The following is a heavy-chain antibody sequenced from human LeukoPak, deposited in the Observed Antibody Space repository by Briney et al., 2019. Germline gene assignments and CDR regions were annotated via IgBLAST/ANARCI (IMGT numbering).Heavy chain of an antibody. CDR3: ARRDGGNSYYYYYGMDV. J-gene: IGHJ6*02. CDR1: GGTFSSYA. D-gene: IGHD4-23*01. CDR2: IIPIFGTA. V-gene: IGHV1-69*01. Sequence: SVKMSCKASGGTFSSYAISWVRQAPGQGLEWMGGIIPIFGTANYAQKFQGRVTITADESTSTAYMELSSLRSEDTAVYYCARRDGGNSYYYYYGMDVWGQGTTVTVTS.